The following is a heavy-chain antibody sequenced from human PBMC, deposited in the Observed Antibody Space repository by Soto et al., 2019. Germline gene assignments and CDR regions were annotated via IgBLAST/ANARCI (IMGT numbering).Heavy chain of an antibody. D-gene: IGHD3-10*01. J-gene: IGHJ4*02. CDR2: ISGSGGST. CDR3: AKPTYGSGTVPLY. CDR1: GFTFSSYA. Sequence: GGSLRLSCAASGFTFSSYAMGWVRQAPGKGLEWVSAISGSGGSTYYADSVKGRFTISRDNSKNTLYLQMNSLRAEDTAVYYCAKPTYGSGTVPLYWGQGTLVTVSS. V-gene: IGHV3-23*01.